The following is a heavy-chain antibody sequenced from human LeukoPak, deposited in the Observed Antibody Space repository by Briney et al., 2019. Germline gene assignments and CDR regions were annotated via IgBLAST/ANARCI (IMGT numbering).Heavy chain of an antibody. V-gene: IGHV3-15*01. CDR2: IKSKTDGGTI. Sequence: PGGSLRLSCAPSGFIFSNALMTWVRQAPGQGLEWVGRIKSKTDGGTIDYAAPVKGRFTISRDDSKDTLYLQMNSLKTEDTAVYYCTIDLCGRCSPTGCYDNWLDCWGQGTLVTVSS. D-gene: IGHD2-2*01. CDR3: TIDLCGRCSPTGCYDNWLDC. J-gene: IGHJ5*01. CDR1: GFIFSNAL.